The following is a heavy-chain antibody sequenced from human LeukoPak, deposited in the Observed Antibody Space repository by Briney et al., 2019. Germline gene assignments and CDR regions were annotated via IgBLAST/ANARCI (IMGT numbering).Heavy chain of an antibody. CDR2: ISYDGSNK. J-gene: IGHJ4*02. D-gene: IGHD2-15*01. V-gene: IGHV3-30-3*01. Sequence: GGSLRLSCAASGFTFSSYAMHWVRQAPGKGLEWVAVISYDGSNKYYADSVKGRFTNSRDNSKNTLYLQMNSLRAEDTAVYYCAREGCSGGSCYTDYWGQGTLVTVSS. CDR1: GFTFSSYA. CDR3: AREGCSGGSCYTDY.